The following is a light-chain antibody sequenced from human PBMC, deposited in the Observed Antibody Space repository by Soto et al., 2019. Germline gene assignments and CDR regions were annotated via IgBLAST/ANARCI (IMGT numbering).Light chain of an antibody. Sequence: DVAMTQSPSSLSASVGDRVTITCRASQSISNSLNWYRQKPGKAPKLLIYAASKLQSGVPSRFSGSGSGTDFTLTINSLQAEDFATYYCQQSYTTPRTFGGGTMVEIK. J-gene: IGKJ4*01. CDR2: AAS. V-gene: IGKV1-39*01. CDR3: QQSYTTPRT. CDR1: QSISNS.